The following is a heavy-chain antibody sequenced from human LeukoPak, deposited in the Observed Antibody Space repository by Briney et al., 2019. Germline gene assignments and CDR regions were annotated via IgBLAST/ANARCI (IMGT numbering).Heavy chain of an antibody. CDR1: GGSISGYY. J-gene: IGHJ4*02. D-gene: IGHD2-2*01. CDR3: ATSSSRAYCSSTTCLYFDY. Sequence: SETLSLTCTVSGGSISGYYWNWIRQPAGKGLEWIGRIYTSGSTNYNPSLKNRVTMSVDTSKNQFSLKVNSVTAADTAVYYCATSSSRAYCSSTTCLYFDYWGQGTPVTASS. V-gene: IGHV4-4*07. CDR2: IYTSGST.